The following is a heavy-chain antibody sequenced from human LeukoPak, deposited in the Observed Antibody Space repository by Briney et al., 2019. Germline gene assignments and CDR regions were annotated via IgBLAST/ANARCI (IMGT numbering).Heavy chain of an antibody. CDR1: GDSISSYY. CDR2: INHSGST. Sequence: SETLSLTCTVSGDSISSYYWSWIRQPPGKGLEWIGEINHSGSTNYNPSLKSRVTISVDTSKNQFSLKLSSVTAADTAVHYCARGRWSYSSSWFDYWGQGTLVTVSS. D-gene: IGHD6-13*01. J-gene: IGHJ4*02. V-gene: IGHV4-34*01. CDR3: ARGRWSYSSSWFDY.